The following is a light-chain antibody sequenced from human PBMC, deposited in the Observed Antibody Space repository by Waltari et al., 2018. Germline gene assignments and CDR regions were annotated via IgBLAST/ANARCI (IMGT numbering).Light chain of an antibody. CDR2: DVS. V-gene: IGLV2-14*03. CDR1: SRDVGGYYY. CDR3: TSYTSSHGLV. Sequence: QSALTQPASVSGSPGQSITISCTGTSRDVGGYYYLSWYQQHPGKAPKVVIFDVSYWPSGVSNRFSASKSGNTASLTISGLQAEDEADYYCTSYTSSHGLVFGTGTKVTVL. J-gene: IGLJ1*01.